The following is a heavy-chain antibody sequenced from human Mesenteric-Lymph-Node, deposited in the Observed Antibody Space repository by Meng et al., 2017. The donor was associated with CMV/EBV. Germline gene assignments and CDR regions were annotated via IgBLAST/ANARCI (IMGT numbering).Heavy chain of an antibody. CDR2: IWYDGSNK. CDR3: AREDLGLDYGGNVDYDYGMDV. Sequence: GESLKISCAASAFTFSYYGMHWVRQAPGKGLEWVAVIWYDGSNKYYADSVKGRFTISRDDSKNTLYLQVNSLRAEDTAVYYCAREDLGLDYGGNVDYDYGMDVWGQGTTVTVSS. J-gene: IGHJ6*02. V-gene: IGHV3-33*01. CDR1: AFTFSYYG. D-gene: IGHD4-23*01.